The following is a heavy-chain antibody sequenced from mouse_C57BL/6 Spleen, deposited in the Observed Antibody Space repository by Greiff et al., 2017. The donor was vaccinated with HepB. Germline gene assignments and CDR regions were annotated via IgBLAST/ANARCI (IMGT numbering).Heavy chain of an antibody. Sequence: EVKLLESGGGLVQPGGSLSLSCAASGFTFTDYYMSWVRQPPGKALEWLGFIRNKANGYTTEYSASVKGRFTISRDNSQSILYLQMNALRAEDSATYYCASSSSYVDWYFDVWGTGTTVTVSS. J-gene: IGHJ1*03. CDR2: IRNKANGYTT. CDR1: GFTFTDYY. V-gene: IGHV7-3*01. CDR3: ASSSSYVDWYFDV. D-gene: IGHD1-1*01.